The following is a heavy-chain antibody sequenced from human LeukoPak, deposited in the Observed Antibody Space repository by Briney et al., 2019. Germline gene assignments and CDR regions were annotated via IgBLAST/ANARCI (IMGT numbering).Heavy chain of an antibody. CDR3: ARDRLVGYSYGYSYFDY. CDR1: GGSFSGYY. Sequence: SETLSLTCAVYGGSFSGYYWSWIRQPAGKGLEWIGRIYTSGSTNYNPSLKSRVTMSVDTSKNQFSLKLSSVTAADTAVYYCARDRLVGYSYGYSYFDYWGQGTLVTVSS. V-gene: IGHV4-4*07. CDR2: IYTSGST. J-gene: IGHJ4*02. D-gene: IGHD5-18*01.